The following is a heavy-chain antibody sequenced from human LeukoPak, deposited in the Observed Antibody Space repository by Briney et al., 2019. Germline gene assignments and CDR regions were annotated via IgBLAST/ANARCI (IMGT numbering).Heavy chain of an antibody. J-gene: IGHJ2*01. V-gene: IGHV1-69*02. CDR3: ARLSTNSRVGGYDPQWYFDL. Sequence: ASVKVSCKASGGIFSSYTISWVRQAPGQGLEWMGRIIPILGIANYAQKFQGRVTITADKSTNTVYMELRSLRSDDTAVYYCARLSTNSRVGGYDPQWYFDLWGRGTLVTVSS. D-gene: IGHD5-12*01. CDR2: IIPILGIA. CDR1: GGIFSSYT.